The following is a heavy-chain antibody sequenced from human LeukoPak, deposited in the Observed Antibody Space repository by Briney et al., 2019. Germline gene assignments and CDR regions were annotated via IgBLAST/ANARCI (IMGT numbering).Heavy chain of an antibody. Sequence: ASVKVSCKASGYTFSSYAITWVRQAPGQGLEWMGRIIPSLGIPNYAQKFQGRVTITADKSTSTVYMDLSSLRSEDTAVYYCARNGVPDSLSTNNWFFGLWGRGTLVTVSS. CDR1: GYTFSSYA. V-gene: IGHV1-69*04. J-gene: IGHJ2*01. D-gene: IGHD5/OR15-5a*01. CDR2: IIPSLGIP. CDR3: ARNGVPDSLSTNNWFFGL.